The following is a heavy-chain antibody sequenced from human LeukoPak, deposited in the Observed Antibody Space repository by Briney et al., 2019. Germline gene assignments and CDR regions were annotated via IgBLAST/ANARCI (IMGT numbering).Heavy chain of an antibody. CDR3: ARGGGGSGYERRVVDY. CDR2: INHSGST. J-gene: IGHJ4*02. Sequence: SETLSLTCAVYGGSFSGYYWSWIRQPPGKGLEWIGEINHSGSTNYNPSLKSRVTISVDTSKNQCSLKLSSVTAEDTAVYDSARGGGGSGYERRVVDYWGQGTLVTVSS. D-gene: IGHD5-12*01. V-gene: IGHV4-34*01. CDR1: GGSFSGYY.